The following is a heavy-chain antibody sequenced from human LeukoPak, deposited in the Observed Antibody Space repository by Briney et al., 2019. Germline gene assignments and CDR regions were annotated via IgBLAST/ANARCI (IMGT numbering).Heavy chain of an antibody. V-gene: IGHV1-69*13. J-gene: IGHJ4*02. D-gene: IGHD2-21*02. CDR2: IIPIFGTA. CDR1: GGTFSSYA. CDR3: ARDFRGPPPYCGGDCYSPSYFDY. Sequence: SVKVSCKASGGTFSSYAISWVRQAPGQGLEWMGGIIPIFGTANYAQKFQGRVTITADESTSTAYMELSSLRSEDTAVYYCARDFRGPPPYCGGDCYSPSYFDYWGQGTLVTVSS.